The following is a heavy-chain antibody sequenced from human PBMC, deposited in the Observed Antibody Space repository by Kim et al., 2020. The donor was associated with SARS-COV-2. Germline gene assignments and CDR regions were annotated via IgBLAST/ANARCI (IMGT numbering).Heavy chain of an antibody. CDR3: AKHDARYCSGGNCWYFDY. Sequence: SETLSLTCAVYGGSFNDYYWTWIRQPPGKGLEWIGEINHIGSTEYNSSLKSRVTMSADTSKNQLSLKLSFVTAADTAVYYCAKHDARYCSGGNCWYFDYWGQGTLVTVSS. CDR2: INHIGST. J-gene: IGHJ4*02. V-gene: IGHV4-34*01. CDR1: GGSFNDYY. D-gene: IGHD2-15*01.